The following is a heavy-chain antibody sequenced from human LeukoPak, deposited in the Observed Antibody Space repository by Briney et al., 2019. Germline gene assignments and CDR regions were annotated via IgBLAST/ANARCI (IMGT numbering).Heavy chain of an antibody. CDR2: IDYSGST. CDR3: ARFEFSSSWYSGMDV. V-gene: IGHV4-39*07. CDR1: GASISSSSYY. D-gene: IGHD6-13*01. Sequence: SETLSLTCTVSGASISSSSYYWGWIRQPPGKGLEWIGSIDYSGSTYYNPSLKSRVTISVDTSKNQFSLKPSSVTAADTAVYYCARFEFSSSWYSGMDVWGQGTTVTVSS. J-gene: IGHJ6*02.